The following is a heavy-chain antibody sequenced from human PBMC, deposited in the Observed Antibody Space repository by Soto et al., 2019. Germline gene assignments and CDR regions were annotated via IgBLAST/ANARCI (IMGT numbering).Heavy chain of an antibody. CDR3: ARGDSGGSGSPASYYYSGWDV. CDR1: GFALSSYA. J-gene: IGHJ6*02. D-gene: IGHD2-15*01. CDR2: ISAGGDMT. Sequence: DVQLLESGGQLVQPGGSPRLSCSASGFALSSYAMSWVRQATGKGLQWVSSISAGGDMTYNSDSVKGRFTISRDNSNNALFLQMHNLRIADTALYYCARGDSGGSGSPASYYYSGWDVWGQGATVTVS. V-gene: IGHV3-23*01.